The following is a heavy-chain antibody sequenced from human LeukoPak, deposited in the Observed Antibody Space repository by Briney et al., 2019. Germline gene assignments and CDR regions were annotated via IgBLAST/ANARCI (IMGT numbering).Heavy chain of an antibody. CDR2: IYYSGST. D-gene: IGHD6-19*01. CDR1: GGSISSYY. J-gene: IGHJ4*02. V-gene: IGHV4-59*08. Sequence: SETLSLTCTVSGGSISSYYWTWIRQPPGKGLEWIGYIYYSGSTNYIPSLKSRVTISLDTSKNQFSLNLSSVTAADTAVYYCARASSYTGHLGWWGQGTLVTVSS. CDR3: ARASSYTGHLGW.